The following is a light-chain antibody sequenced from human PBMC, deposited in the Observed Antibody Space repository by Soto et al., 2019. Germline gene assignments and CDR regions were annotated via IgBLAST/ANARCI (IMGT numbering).Light chain of an antibody. CDR1: ASLSTN. V-gene: IGKV3D-15*01. Sequence: EIVLTQSPGTLSLSPGERATLSCRASASLSTNSLAWYQQKPGQPPRLLIYDIFTRATGVPTRISGSGSGTEFTLTISSLQSEDFAVYYCQQYNSWPLTFGGGTKVEIK. J-gene: IGKJ4*01. CDR2: DIF. CDR3: QQYNSWPLT.